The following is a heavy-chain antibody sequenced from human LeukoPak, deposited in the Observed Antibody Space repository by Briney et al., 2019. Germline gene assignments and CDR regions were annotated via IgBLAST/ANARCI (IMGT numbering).Heavy chain of an antibody. CDR1: GGSISSYH. CDR3: ARHGPNTGFDY. CDR2: IYYSGST. J-gene: IGHJ4*02. Sequence: SETLSLTCTVSGGSISSYHWSWIRQPPGKGLEWIGYIYYSGSTNYNPSLKSRVTISVDTSKNQFSLKLSSVTAADTAVYYCARHGPNTGFDYWGQGTLVTVSS. V-gene: IGHV4-59*08. D-gene: IGHD1-14*01.